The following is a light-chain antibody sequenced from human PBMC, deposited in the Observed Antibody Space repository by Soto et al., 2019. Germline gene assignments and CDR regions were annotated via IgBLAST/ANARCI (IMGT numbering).Light chain of an antibody. CDR2: AAS. J-gene: IGKJ5*01. CDR3: QQFKSYPIT. V-gene: IGKV1-9*01. CDR1: QGISSD. Sequence: DIQFTQSPSFLSASLGDRVTIPFRASQGISSDLAWYQQNPGKAPKLLIYAASTLQNGVPSTFSGSGSGTEFTLTISSLQPEDFGTYYCQQFKSYPITFGQGTRLEIK.